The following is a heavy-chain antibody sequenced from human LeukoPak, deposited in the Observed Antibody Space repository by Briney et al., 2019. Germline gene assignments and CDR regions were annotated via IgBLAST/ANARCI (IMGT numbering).Heavy chain of an antibody. V-gene: IGHV3-30*03. CDR1: GFTFSSYW. J-gene: IGHJ6*02. Sequence: GGSLRLSCAASGFTFSSYWMSWVRQAPGKGLEWVAVISYDGSNKYYADSVKGRFTISRDNSKNTLYLQMNSLRAEDTAVYYCARDMAAAGVTGLQNYYYGMDVWGQGTTVTVSS. CDR3: ARDMAAAGVTGLQNYYYGMDV. D-gene: IGHD6-13*01. CDR2: ISYDGSNK.